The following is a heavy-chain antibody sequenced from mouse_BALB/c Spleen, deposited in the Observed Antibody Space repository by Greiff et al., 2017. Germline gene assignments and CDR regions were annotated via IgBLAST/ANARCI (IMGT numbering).Heavy chain of an antibody. Sequence: EVQLQQSGTVLARPGASVKMSCKASGYSFTSYWMHWVKQRPGQGLEWIGAIYPGNSDTSYNQKFKGKAKLTAVTTASTAYMELSSLTNEDSAVYYCTRGLRGYYAMDYWGQGTSVTVSS. CDR1: GYSFTSYW. D-gene: IGHD2-4*01. CDR2: IYPGNSDT. CDR3: TRGLRGYYAMDY. V-gene: IGHV1-5*01. J-gene: IGHJ4*01.